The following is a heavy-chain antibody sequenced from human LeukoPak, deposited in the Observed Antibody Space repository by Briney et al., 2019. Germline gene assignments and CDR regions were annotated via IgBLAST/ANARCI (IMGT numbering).Heavy chain of an antibody. D-gene: IGHD2-15*01. CDR3: ARGWTGSGYFDY. CDR2: ISYDGSNK. Sequence: PGRSLRLSCAASGFTFSSYAMHWVRQAPGKGLEWVAVISYDGSNKYYADSVKGRFTISRDNSKNTLYLQMNSLRAEDTAVYYCARGWTGSGYFDYWGQGTLVTVSS. J-gene: IGHJ4*02. V-gene: IGHV3-30-3*01. CDR1: GFTFSSYA.